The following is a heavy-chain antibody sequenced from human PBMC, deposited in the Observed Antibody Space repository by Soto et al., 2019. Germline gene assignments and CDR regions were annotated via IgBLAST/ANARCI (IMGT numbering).Heavy chain of an antibody. V-gene: IGHV4-31*03. D-gene: IGHD3-9*01. Sequence: TLSLTCTVSGGSISNGGYYWSWIRQHPGKGLEWIGYIYYSGSTYYNPSLKSRVTISLDTSKNQFSLNLSSVTAADTAVYYCALRYDNRFYWGQGTLVTVSS. CDR1: GGSISNGGYY. CDR3: ALRYDNRFY. J-gene: IGHJ4*02. CDR2: IYYSGST.